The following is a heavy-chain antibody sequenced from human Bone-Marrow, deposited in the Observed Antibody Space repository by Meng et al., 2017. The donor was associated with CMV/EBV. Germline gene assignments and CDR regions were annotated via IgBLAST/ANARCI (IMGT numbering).Heavy chain of an antibody. J-gene: IGHJ4*02. CDR3: ARLYSDYLKIDY. D-gene: IGHD4-11*01. CDR2: INPNSGAT. V-gene: IGHV1-2*02. CDR1: GYTFTGYY. Sequence: ASVKVSCKASGYTFTGYYMHWVRQVPGQGLEWMGWINPNSGATNYAQKFQGRVTLTRDTSIGTAYMELSGLRSDDTAVYYCARLYSDYLKIDYWGQGTLVTVSS.